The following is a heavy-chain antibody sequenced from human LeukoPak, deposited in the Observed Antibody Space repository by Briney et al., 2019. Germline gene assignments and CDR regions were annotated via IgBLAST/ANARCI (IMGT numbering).Heavy chain of an antibody. J-gene: IGHJ4*02. CDR1: GGTFSSYA. Sequence: SVKVSCKASGGTFSSYAISWVRQAPGQGLEWLGRIIPIFGIANYAQKFQGRVTITADKSTSTAYMELSSLRSEDTAVYYCARGVGATGFDYWGQGTLVTVSS. CDR2: IIPIFGIA. CDR3: ARGVGATGFDY. V-gene: IGHV1-69*04. D-gene: IGHD1-26*01.